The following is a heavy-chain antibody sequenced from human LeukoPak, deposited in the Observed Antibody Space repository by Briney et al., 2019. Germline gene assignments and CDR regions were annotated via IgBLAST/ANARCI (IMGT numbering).Heavy chain of an antibody. Sequence: PSETLSLTCTVSGYSISSGYYWGWIRQPPGKGLEWIGSIYYSGSTYYNPSLKSRVTISVDTSKNQFSLKLSSVTAADTAVYYCARILMVRGVIFDYWGQGTLVTVSS. CDR1: GYSISSGYY. V-gene: IGHV4-38-2*02. J-gene: IGHJ4*02. CDR2: IYYSGST. D-gene: IGHD3-10*01. CDR3: ARILMVRGVIFDY.